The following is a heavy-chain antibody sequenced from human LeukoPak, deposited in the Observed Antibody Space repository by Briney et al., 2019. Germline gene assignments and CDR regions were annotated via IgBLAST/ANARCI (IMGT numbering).Heavy chain of an antibody. V-gene: IGHV1-18*01. Sequence: ASVKVSCKASGYTVTSYGISWVRQAPGQGLEWMGWISAYNGNTNYAQKLQGRVTMTTDTSTSTAYMELRSLRSDDTAVYYCARDSIAAAGIFYYGMDVWGQGTTVTVSS. J-gene: IGHJ6*02. D-gene: IGHD6-13*01. CDR3: ARDSIAAAGIFYYGMDV. CDR1: GYTVTSYG. CDR2: ISAYNGNT.